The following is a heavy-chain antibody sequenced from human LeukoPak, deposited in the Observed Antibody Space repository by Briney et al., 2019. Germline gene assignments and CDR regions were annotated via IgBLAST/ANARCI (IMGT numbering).Heavy chain of an antibody. Sequence: PGGSLRLSCAASGFTFSDYYMSWIRQAPGKGLEWVSYISSSGSTIYYADSVRGRFNISRDNAKNSLYLQMNSLRAEDTAVYYCARFRSSVSSGWYLYYYYMDVWGKGTTVTVSS. CDR2: ISSSGSTI. D-gene: IGHD6-19*01. CDR3: ARFRSSVSSGWYLYYYYMDV. V-gene: IGHV3-11*04. CDR1: GFTFSDYY. J-gene: IGHJ6*03.